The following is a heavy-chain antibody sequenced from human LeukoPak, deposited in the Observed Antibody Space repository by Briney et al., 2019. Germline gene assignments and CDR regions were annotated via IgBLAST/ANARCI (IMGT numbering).Heavy chain of an antibody. D-gene: IGHD5-18*01. Sequence: QSGGSLRLSCAASGFTFSEYTMNWVRQAPGKGLEWLSYISTASSALDYADSVKGRFTISRDSAKNSLYLQMNSLRAADTAVYYCAREARGYSYGARYDIDYWGQGTLVTVSS. J-gene: IGHJ4*02. CDR1: GFTFSEYT. V-gene: IGHV3-48*01. CDR3: AREARGYSYGARYDIDY. CDR2: ISTASSAL.